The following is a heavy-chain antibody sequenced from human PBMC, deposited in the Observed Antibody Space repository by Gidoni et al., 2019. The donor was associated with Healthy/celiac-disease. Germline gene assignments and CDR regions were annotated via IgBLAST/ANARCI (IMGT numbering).Heavy chain of an antibody. CDR1: GFTLSNARMG. V-gene: IGHV2-26*01. J-gene: IGHJ6*02. Sequence: QVTLKESGPVLVKPTETITLTCTVSGFTLSNARMGVSWIRHTPGKALQWLANIFSNDEKSYSTSLKSSLNLSKETSKSQVVLTMTIMDPLDTATYYCARALRYHLPSFMDVWGQGTTVTVSS. CDR2: IFSNDEK. D-gene: IGHD2-2*01. CDR3: ARALRYHLPSFMDV.